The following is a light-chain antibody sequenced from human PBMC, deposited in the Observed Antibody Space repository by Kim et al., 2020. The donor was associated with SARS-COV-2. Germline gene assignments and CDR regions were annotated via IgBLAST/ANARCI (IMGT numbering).Light chain of an antibody. CDR3: QQYNRWPYT. Sequence: SVSPGDRATLFCRASQSVTTNVAWYQQKPGQAPRLLIYGASPRATGVPARFSGSGSGTDFTLTIGGLQSEDFAVYFCQQYNRWPYTFGQGTKLGI. CDR1: QSVTTN. CDR2: GAS. J-gene: IGKJ2*01. V-gene: IGKV3-15*01.